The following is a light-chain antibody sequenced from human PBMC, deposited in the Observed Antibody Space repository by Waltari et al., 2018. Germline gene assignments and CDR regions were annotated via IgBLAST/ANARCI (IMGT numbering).Light chain of an antibody. CDR2: ATS. CDR3: QQYNSFPLT. CDR1: QGITRW. Sequence: DIQVTQSPSSLSASVGDRVTITCWASQGITRWLAWYQQKPEEAPKSLIYATSSLQSGVPSRFSGSGSGTDFTLTINNLQPEDFATYYCQQYNSFPLTFGGGTKVEIK. J-gene: IGKJ4*01. V-gene: IGKV1D-16*01.